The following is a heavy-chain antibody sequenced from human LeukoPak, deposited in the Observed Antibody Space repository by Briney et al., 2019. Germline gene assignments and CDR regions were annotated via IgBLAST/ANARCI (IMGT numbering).Heavy chain of an antibody. Sequence: SETLSLTCTVSGGSISSGDYYWSWIRQPPGKGLGWIGYIYYSGSTSYNPSLKSRVTISVDTSKNQFSLKLSSVTAADTAVYYCARDAGYTYGPFDYWGQGTLVTVSS. V-gene: IGHV4-30-4*01. CDR3: ARDAGYTYGPFDY. J-gene: IGHJ4*02. D-gene: IGHD5-18*01. CDR2: IYYSGST. CDR1: GGSISSGDYY.